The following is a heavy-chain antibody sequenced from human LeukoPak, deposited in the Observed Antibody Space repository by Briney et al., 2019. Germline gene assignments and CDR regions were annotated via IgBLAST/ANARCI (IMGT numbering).Heavy chain of an antibody. V-gene: IGHV1-69*05. D-gene: IGHD3-22*01. J-gene: IGHJ5*02. CDR3: ARVGAGYYYDSSGYYFNWFDP. CDR2: IIPIFGTA. Sequence: SVKVSCKASGYTFTSYYMHWVRQAPGQGLEWMGGIIPIFGTANYAQKFQGRVTITTDESTSTAYMELSSLRSEDTAVYYCARVGAGYYYDSSGYYFNWFDPWGQGTLVTVSS. CDR1: GYTFTSYY.